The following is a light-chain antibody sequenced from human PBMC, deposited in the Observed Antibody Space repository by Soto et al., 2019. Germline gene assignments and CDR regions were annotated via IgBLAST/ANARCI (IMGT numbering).Light chain of an antibody. CDR3: QQYGSSPLT. Sequence: EIVLTQSPDTLSLSPGERETHSCRASQSVRSNYLAWYQQKPGQAPRFLIYDASSRATGIPDRFSGSGSGTDFTLTISRLGPEDFAVYYCQQYGSSPLTFGGGTKLDIK. CDR2: DAS. V-gene: IGKV3-20*01. CDR1: QSVRSNY. J-gene: IGKJ4*01.